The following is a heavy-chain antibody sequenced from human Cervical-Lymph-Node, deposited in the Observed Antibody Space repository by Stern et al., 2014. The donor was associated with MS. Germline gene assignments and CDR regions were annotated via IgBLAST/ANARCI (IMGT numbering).Heavy chain of an antibody. J-gene: IGHJ6*02. Sequence: QITLKESGPTLVKPTQTLTLTCTFSGFSLSTSGVGVGWIRHPPGKALEWLVILYWDCDKRDSPSLESRLTITKDTSKKQVVLTMTNMDPVDTATYYCAHSVINYYYYGMDVWGQGTTVTVSS. CDR2: LYWDCDK. CDR3: AHSVINYYYYGMDV. D-gene: IGHD2-21*01. CDR1: GFSLSTSGVG. V-gene: IGHV2-5*02.